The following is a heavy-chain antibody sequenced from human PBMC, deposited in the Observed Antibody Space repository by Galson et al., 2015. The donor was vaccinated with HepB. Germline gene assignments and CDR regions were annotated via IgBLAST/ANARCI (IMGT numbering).Heavy chain of an antibody. CDR2: FYYSGTT. CDR3: ARGYYDILTGYYTAFFYFDY. J-gene: IGHJ4*02. Sequence: ETLSLTCTVSGGSVRTFYWSWIRQSPGNGLEWIAYFYYSGTTNYNPSLRSRVTVSIDTSKNQFSLRLNSVTAADTAVYYCARGYYDILTGYYTAFFYFDYWGQGTLVTVSS. D-gene: IGHD3-9*01. V-gene: IGHV4-59*08. CDR1: GGSVRTFY.